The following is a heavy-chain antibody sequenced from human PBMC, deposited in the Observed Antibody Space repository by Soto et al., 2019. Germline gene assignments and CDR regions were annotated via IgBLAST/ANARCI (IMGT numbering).Heavy chain of an antibody. Sequence: PSETLSLTCTVSGGSISSSSKFWGWIRQPPGKGPEWIGEINHSGSTNYNPSLKSRVTISVDTSKNQFSLKLTSVTAADTAVYYCARDKITGIFAYWGQGTLVTVSS. CDR2: INHSGST. D-gene: IGHD2-8*02. CDR1: GGSISSSSKF. V-gene: IGHV4-39*07. J-gene: IGHJ4*02. CDR3: ARDKITGIFAY.